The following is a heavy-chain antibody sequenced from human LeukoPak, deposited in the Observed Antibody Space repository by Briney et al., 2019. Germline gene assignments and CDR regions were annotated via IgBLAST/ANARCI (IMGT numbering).Heavy chain of an antibody. CDR3: IGASSPGYYFDY. Sequence: KPGGSLRLSCAASGFTFSKALMHWVRQAPGKGLEWVGRIRSTTDGATTDYAAPVKGRFTISRDDSKNTLYLQMNSLKTEDTAVYYCIGASSPGYYFDYWGQGTLVTVSS. J-gene: IGHJ4*02. D-gene: IGHD3-16*01. V-gene: IGHV3-15*01. CDR2: IRSTTDGATT. CDR1: GFTFSKAL.